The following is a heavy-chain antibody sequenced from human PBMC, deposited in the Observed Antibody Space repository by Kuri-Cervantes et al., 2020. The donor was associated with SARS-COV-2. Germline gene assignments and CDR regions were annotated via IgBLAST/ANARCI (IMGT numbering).Heavy chain of an antibody. V-gene: IGHV3-30*04. J-gene: IGHJ4*02. CDR2: ISFDGSNK. D-gene: IGHD2-2*03. Sequence: GESLKISCAASGFTFSSYAMHWVRQAPGKGLEWVALISFDGSNKYYADSVKGRFTISRDNSKNTLYLQMNSLRTEDTAVYYCAGGYTGWISNWGQGTLVTVSS. CDR3: AGGYTGWISN. CDR1: GFTFSSYA.